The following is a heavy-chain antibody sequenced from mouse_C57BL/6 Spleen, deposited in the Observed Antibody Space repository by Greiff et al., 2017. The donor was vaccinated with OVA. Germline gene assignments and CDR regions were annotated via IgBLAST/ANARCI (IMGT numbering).Heavy chain of an antibody. CDR1: GYTFTDYY. V-gene: IGHV1-76*01. CDR3: ASSDYYGSSYGAWFAY. D-gene: IGHD1-1*01. J-gene: IGHJ3*01. CDR2: IYPGSGNT. Sequence: QVQLKQSGAELVRPGASVKLSCKASGYTFTDYYINWVKQRPGQGLEWIARIYPGSGNTYYNEKFKGKATLTAEKSSSTAYMQLSSLTSEDSAVYFCASSDYYGSSYGAWFAYWGQGTLVTVSA.